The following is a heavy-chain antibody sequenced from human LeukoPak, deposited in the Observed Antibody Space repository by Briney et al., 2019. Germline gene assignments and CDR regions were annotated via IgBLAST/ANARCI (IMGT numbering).Heavy chain of an antibody. V-gene: IGHV1-69*05. J-gene: IGHJ4*02. CDR2: IIPIFGTA. Sequence: GSSVKVSCKASGGTFSSYAISWVRQAPGQGLEWMGGIIPIFGTANYAQKFQGRVTITTDESTSTAYMELSSLRSEDTAVYYCARGRDCSSTSCYRSYFDYRGQGTLVTVSS. D-gene: IGHD2-2*02. CDR1: GGTFSSYA. CDR3: ARGRDCSSTSCYRSYFDY.